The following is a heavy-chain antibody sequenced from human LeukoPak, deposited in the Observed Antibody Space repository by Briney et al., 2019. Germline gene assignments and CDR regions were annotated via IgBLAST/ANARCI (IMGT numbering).Heavy chain of an antibody. D-gene: IGHD3-9*01. J-gene: IGHJ5*02. V-gene: IGHV1-18*01. Sequence: ASVKVSCKASGDTFTSYGISWVRQAPGQGLEWMGWISAYNGNTKYSQKFQGRVTITRYTAAYTVYMELRSLSSEDTAVYYCARAPYDILTGYSLNWFDPWGQGTLVTVSS. CDR1: GDTFTSYG. CDR3: ARAPYDILTGYSLNWFDP. CDR2: ISAYNGNT.